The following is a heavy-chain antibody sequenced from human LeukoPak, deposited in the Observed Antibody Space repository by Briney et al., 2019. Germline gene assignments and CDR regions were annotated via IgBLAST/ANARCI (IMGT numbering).Heavy chain of an antibody. CDR1: GFTFSDYY. D-gene: IGHD1-1*01. J-gene: IGHJ3*02. Sequence: GGSLRLSCAASGFTFSDYYMSWIRQAPGKGLEWVSYISSSGSTIYYADSVKGRFTISRDNAKNSLYLQMNSLRAEDTAVYYCARDLREKHSRYRQEENAFDIWGQGTMVTVSS. V-gene: IGHV3-11*01. CDR3: ARDLREKHSRYRQEENAFDI. CDR2: ISSSGSTI.